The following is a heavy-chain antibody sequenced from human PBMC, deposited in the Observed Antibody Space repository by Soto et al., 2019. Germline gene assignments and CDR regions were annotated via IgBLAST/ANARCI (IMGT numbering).Heavy chain of an antibody. CDR1: GFTFCTYG. D-gene: IGHD3-9*01. V-gene: IGHV3-33*01. CDR3: ARDRLQYFDWYRGDFYGMDV. J-gene: IGHJ6*02. CDR2: IWYDGRNK. Sequence: QVQLVESGGGVVQPGRSLRLSCAASGFTFCTYGMHWVRQAPGKGLEWVALIWYDGRNKYFADSVKGRFTISRDNSKNTLYLQMNSLRAEDTAVYYCARDRLQYFDWYRGDFYGMDVWGQGTTVTVSS.